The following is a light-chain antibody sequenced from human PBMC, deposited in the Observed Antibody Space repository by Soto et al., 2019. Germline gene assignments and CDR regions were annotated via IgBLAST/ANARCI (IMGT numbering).Light chain of an antibody. CDR3: QQYGTSRT. V-gene: IGKV3-20*01. CDR2: GAS. Sequence: EFVLTQSPGTLSLSPGERATLSCRASQSVSGSYLAWYQQKPGQAPRLLIYGASSRATGIPDRFSGSWSGTDFNLTINRLEPEDFAVYYCQQYGTSRTFGQGTKVEIK. J-gene: IGKJ1*01. CDR1: QSVSGSY.